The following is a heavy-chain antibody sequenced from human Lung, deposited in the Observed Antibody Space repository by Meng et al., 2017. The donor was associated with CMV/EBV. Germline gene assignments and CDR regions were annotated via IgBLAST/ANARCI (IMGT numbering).Heavy chain of an antibody. CDR2: MNSDGSII. J-gene: IGHJ2*01. D-gene: IGHD2-8*01. CDR3: ARVGDCSNGVCYWYFDL. CDR1: GFRFSRYR. Sequence: SCAASGFRFSRYRMHWVRQAPGKGLVWVSGMNSDGSIITYADSVKGRFTISRDNVRNTLYLQMNNLRAEDTAVYYCARVGDCSNGVCYWYFDLWGRGTLVTVSS. V-gene: IGHV3-74*01.